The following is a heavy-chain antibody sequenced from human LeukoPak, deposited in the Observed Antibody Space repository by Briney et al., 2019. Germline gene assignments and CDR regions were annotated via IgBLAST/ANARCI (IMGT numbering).Heavy chain of an antibody. CDR3: ARHPGNSYGSWYFDL. CDR2: IYYSGST. D-gene: IGHD5-18*01. V-gene: IGHV4-59*08. J-gene: IGHJ2*01. Sequence: SETLSLTCTVSGGSISSYYWSWIRHPPGRGLEWIANIYYSGSTSYNPSLMSRVTISVDTSKNQFSLRLSSVTATDTAVYYCARHPGNSYGSWYFDLWGRGTLVAVSS. CDR1: GGSISSYY.